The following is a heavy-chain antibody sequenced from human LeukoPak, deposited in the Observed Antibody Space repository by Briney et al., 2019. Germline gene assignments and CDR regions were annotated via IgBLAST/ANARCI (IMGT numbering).Heavy chain of an antibody. CDR3: ARGRYDILTGHYYFDY. V-gene: IGHV3-74*01. CDR1: GFTFSSYW. D-gene: IGHD3-9*01. CDR2: INSDGSST. Sequence: GGSLRLSCAASGFTFSSYWMHWVRQAPEKGLVWVSRINSDGSSTIYADSVKGRFTISRDNAKNTLYLQMNSLRAEDTAVYYCARGRYDILTGHYYFDYWGQGTLVTVSS. J-gene: IGHJ4*02.